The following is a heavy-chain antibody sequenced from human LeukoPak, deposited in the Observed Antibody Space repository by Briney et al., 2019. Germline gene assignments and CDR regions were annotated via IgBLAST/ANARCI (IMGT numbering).Heavy chain of an antibody. Sequence: ETLSLTCGVSGDSVSGYYWSWVRQAPEKGLEFVSGIYENGGTTYYADSVKGRFSISRDNSKNTLYLQMDSLRGEDTAVYYCAKDFRIGYSAHFDYWGQGALVTVSS. V-gene: IGHV3-23*01. CDR2: IYENGGTT. CDR1: GDSVSGYY. CDR3: AKDFRIGYSAHFDY. D-gene: IGHD2-21*01. J-gene: IGHJ4*02.